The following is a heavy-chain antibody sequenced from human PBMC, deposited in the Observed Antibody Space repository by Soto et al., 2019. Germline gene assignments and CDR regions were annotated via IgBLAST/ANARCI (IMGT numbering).Heavy chain of an antibody. Sequence: SVKVSCKASGGGNLRDYRTTWVRRAPGQGLEWMGGIIPKLGSANYAQNFQGRVTITADESTSTAYVQWSSLKASDSGMYYCARRSNQQLVGGVDYWGQGTLVTVSS. CDR3: ARRSNQQLVGGVDY. J-gene: IGHJ4*02. CDR1: GGGNLRDYR. CDR2: IIPKLGSA. D-gene: IGHD6-13*01. V-gene: IGHV1-69*13.